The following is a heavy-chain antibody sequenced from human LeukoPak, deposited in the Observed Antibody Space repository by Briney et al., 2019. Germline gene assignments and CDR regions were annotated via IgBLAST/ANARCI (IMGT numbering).Heavy chain of an antibody. V-gene: IGHV4-39*07. CDR2: IYYTGNT. D-gene: IGHD4-17*01. J-gene: IGHJ4*02. CDR1: GDSLTGYY. Sequence: SETLSLTCTVSGDSLTGYYWGWIRQPPGKGLEWIGNIYYTGNTYYNPSLRSRVTISMDTSKNQFSLKLSSVTAADTAVYYCARDRTTPDYWGQGTLVTVSS. CDR3: ARDRTTPDY.